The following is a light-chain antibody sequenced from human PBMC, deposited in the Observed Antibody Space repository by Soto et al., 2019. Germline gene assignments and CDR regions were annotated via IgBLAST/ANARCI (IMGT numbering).Light chain of an antibody. CDR3: QQCVSWPPLT. J-gene: IGKJ4*01. V-gene: IGKV3-15*01. CDR2: GAS. CDR1: QSVNLN. Sequence: EIVMTQSPATLSVSPGETATLSCRASQSVNLNLAWYQQKPGQAPRLLIYGASIRATGIPARFSGSGAGTEFTLTINSLQSEDSAVYYCQQCVSWPPLTFGEGTTVEIK.